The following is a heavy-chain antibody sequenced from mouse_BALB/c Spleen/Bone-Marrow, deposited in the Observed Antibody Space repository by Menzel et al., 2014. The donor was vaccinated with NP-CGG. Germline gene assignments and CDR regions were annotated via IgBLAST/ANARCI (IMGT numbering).Heavy chain of an antibody. J-gene: IGHJ2*01. Sequence: VQLQQSGAELAKPGASVKMSCKASGYTFTNYWMHWVKQRPGQGLEWIGYINPSTGYTEYNQKFEDKATLTADKSSSTAYMQLSSLTPEDSAVYYCARIYYYGRDYWGQGTTLTVSS. D-gene: IGHD1-1*01. CDR2: INPSTGYT. V-gene: IGHV1-7*01. CDR3: ARIYYYGRDY. CDR1: GYTFTNYW.